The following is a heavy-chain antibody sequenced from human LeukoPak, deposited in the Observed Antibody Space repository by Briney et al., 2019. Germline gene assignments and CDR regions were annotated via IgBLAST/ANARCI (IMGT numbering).Heavy chain of an antibody. Sequence: GGSLRLSCAASGITFSSYSMNWVRQAPGKGLEWISYLSSDNYTIYYADSVKGRFIISRDNAKDSLYLQMNSLRAEDTAVYYCARVATDGGGFDPWGQGTLVTVSS. CDR1: GITFSSYS. CDR3: ARVATDGGGFDP. J-gene: IGHJ5*02. V-gene: IGHV3-48*01. CDR2: LSSDNYTI. D-gene: IGHD3-16*01.